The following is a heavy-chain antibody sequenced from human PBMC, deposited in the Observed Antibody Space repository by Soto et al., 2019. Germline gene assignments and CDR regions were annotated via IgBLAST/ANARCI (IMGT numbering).Heavy chain of an antibody. Sequence: SETLSLACTVSGGSISSSSYYWGWIHQPPGKGLEWIGSIYYSGSTYYNPSLKSRVTISVDTSKNQFSLKLSSVTAADTAVYYCARLNPNYYGMDVWGQGTTVTVSS. CDR3: ARLNPNYYGMDV. CDR2: IYYSGST. V-gene: IGHV4-39*01. J-gene: IGHJ6*02. CDR1: GGSISSSSYY.